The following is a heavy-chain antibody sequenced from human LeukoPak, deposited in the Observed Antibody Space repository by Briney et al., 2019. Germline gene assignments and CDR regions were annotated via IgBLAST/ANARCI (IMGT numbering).Heavy chain of an antibody. CDR3: TRDGGYDSSGPLTY. J-gene: IGHJ4*02. V-gene: IGHV4-31*03. Sequence: SETLSLTCTVSGGSISSGGYYWSWIRQHPGKGLEWIGYIYYSGSTYYNPSLKSRVTISVDTSKNQFSLKLSSVTAADTAVYYCTRDGGYDSSGPLTYWGQGTLVTVSS. D-gene: IGHD3-22*01. CDR1: GGSISSGGYY. CDR2: IYYSGST.